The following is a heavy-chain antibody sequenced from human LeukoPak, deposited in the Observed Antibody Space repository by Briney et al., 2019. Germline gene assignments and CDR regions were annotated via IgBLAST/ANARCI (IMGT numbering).Heavy chain of an antibody. D-gene: IGHD3-10*01. Sequence: GGSLRLSCEASGFTFSDFYMFWIRQAPGKGLEWISYIRNTGSTMYYADSVKGRFTISRDNAKNTLYLQMNSLRAEDTAVYYCARDALGSYDYWGQGALVTVSS. CDR2: IRNTGSTM. J-gene: IGHJ4*02. CDR3: ARDALGSYDY. V-gene: IGHV3-11*01. CDR1: GFTFSDFY.